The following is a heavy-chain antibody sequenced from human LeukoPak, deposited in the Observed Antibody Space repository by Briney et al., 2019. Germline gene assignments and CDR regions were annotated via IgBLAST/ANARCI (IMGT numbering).Heavy chain of an antibody. CDR3: ARRLGATDY. Sequence: GGSLRLSCAASGFTFSSYSMNWVRQAPGKGLEWVSYISSSSSTIYYADSVKGRFTISRDNAKNSLYLQMNSLRAEDSAVYYCARRLGATDYWGQGTLVTVSS. CDR1: GFTFSSYS. V-gene: IGHV3-48*01. D-gene: IGHD1-26*01. J-gene: IGHJ4*02. CDR2: ISSSSSTI.